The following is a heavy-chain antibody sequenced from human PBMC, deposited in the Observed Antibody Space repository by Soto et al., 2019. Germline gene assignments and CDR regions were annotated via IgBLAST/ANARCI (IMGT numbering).Heavy chain of an antibody. D-gene: IGHD3-16*01. CDR3: ARDSPGGFNWFDP. J-gene: IGHJ5*02. CDR2: ISSSGSAL. Sequence: GGSLRLSCAASGFPFSDYYMTWIRQAPGKGLEWVSYISSSGSALQYADSVKGRFTISRDNARNSVFLQMNSLRVEDTAMYYCARDSPGGFNWFDPCGQGTLVTVSS. CDR1: GFPFSDYY. V-gene: IGHV3-11*01.